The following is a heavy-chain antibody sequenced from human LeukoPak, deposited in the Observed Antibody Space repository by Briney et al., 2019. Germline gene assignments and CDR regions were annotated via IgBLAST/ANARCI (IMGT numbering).Heavy chain of an antibody. J-gene: IGHJ4*02. D-gene: IGHD6-19*01. CDR3: ARASWISTAEAVC. Sequence: GGSLRLSCAASGFSFTNYAMSWVRQAPARGPEWLSSMKGGGETFYADSVKGRFTLSRDVSRNTVYLQLNNLRVEDTAIYYCARASWISTAEAVCWGQGTQVTVSS. CDR1: GFSFTNYA. V-gene: IGHV3-23*01. CDR2: MKGGGET.